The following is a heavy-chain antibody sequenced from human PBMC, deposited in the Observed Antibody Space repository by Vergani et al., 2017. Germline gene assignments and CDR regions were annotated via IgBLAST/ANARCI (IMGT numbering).Heavy chain of an antibody. CDR3: ARGLLRYFDWFGVDGMDV. CDR2: TYYSGST. D-gene: IGHD3-9*01. V-gene: IGHV4-30-4*07. Sequence: QLQLQESGSGLVKPSQTLSLTCAVSGGSISSGGYSWSWIRQPPGKGLEWIGYTYYSGSTNYNPSLKSRVTISVDTSKNQFSLKLSSVTAADTAVYYCARGLLRYFDWFGVDGMDVWGQGTTVTVSS. CDR1: GGSISSGGYS. J-gene: IGHJ6*02.